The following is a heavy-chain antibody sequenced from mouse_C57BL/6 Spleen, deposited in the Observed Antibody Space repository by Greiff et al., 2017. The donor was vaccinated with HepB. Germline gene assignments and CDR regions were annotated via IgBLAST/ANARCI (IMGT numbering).Heavy chain of an antibody. J-gene: IGHJ1*03. CDR2: ISDGGSYT. D-gene: IGHD1-1*01. Sequence: EVKLVESGGGLVKPGGSLKLSCAASGFTFSSYAMSWVRQTPEKRLEWVATISDGGSYTYYPDNVKGRFTISRDNAKNNLYLQMSQLKSEDTAMYYCARGGGSSRSYWYFDVWGTGTTVTVSS. V-gene: IGHV5-4*03. CDR1: GFTFSSYA. CDR3: ARGGGSSRSYWYFDV.